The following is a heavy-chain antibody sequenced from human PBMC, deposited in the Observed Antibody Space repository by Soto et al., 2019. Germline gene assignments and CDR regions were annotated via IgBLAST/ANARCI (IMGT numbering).Heavy chain of an antibody. D-gene: IGHD1-26*01. CDR2: IHYSVIT. CDR1: GYSISSDNW. J-gene: IGHJ4*02. V-gene: IGHV4-28*01. CDR3: ATKDNGKYYFDF. Sequence: QVQLQDSGPVLVKPSDTLSLTCGVSGYSISSDNWWVCIRQPPAKGLEWLGYIHYSVITYSNPSLKSRLTRAVDTSKNQFSLKLSSVTAVDTAVYYCATKDNGKYYFDFWGQGTLVTVSS.